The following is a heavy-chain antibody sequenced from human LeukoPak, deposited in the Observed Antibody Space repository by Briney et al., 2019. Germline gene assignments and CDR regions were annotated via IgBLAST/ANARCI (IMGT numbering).Heavy chain of an antibody. CDR3: ARGVLHCSGGSCYSLYYYYYMDV. CDR1: GYTFTSYD. CDR2: MNPNSGNT. J-gene: IGHJ6*03. D-gene: IGHD2-15*01. V-gene: IGHV1-8*01. Sequence: ASVKVSCKASGYTFTSYDINWVRQATGQGLEWMGWMNPNSGNTGYAQKFQGRVTMTRNTSISTAYMELSSLRSEDTAVYYCARGVLHCSGGSCYSLYYYYYMDVWGKGTTVTISS.